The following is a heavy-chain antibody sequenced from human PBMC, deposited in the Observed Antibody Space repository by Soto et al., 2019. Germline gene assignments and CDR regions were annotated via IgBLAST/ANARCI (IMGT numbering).Heavy chain of an antibody. CDR3: ARCPQHGSMLYYFDY. CDR1: GGSISSGGYS. CDR2: LYHIGTT. V-gene: IGHV4-30-2*06. J-gene: IGHJ4*02. D-gene: IGHD2-8*01. Sequence: SETLSLTCAVSGGSISSGGYSCSWIRQSPGKRLERMGYLYHIGTTYYHPPLNSRPTISIDTSNNQSPLRRTDRAAADSAVYYCARCPQHGSMLYYFDYLGQG.